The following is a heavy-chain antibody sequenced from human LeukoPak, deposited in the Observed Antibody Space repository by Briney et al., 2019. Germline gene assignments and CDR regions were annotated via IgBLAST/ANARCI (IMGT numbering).Heavy chain of an antibody. D-gene: IGHD3-10*01. CDR2: INPSGGST. V-gene: IGHV1-46*01. CDR1: GYTFTSYY. Sequence: ASVKVSCKASGYTFTSYYMHWVRQAPGQGLEWMGIINPSGGSTSYAQKFQGRVTMTTDTSTSTAYMELRSLRSDDTAVYYCARDGSDFDYWGQGTLVTVSS. J-gene: IGHJ4*02. CDR3: ARDGSDFDY.